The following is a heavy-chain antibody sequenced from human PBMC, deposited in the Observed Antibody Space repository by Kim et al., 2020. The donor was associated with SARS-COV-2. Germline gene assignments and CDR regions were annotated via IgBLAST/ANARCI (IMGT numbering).Heavy chain of an antibody. D-gene: IGHD1-1*01. Sequence: SETLSLTCAVSGGSISSSNWWSWVRQPPGKGLEWIGEIYHSGSTNYNPSLKSRVTISVDKSKNQFSLKLSSVTAADTAVYYCARERAVVQLIYYYYGMDVWGQGTTVTVSS. CDR1: GGSISSSNW. CDR3: ARERAVVQLIYYYYGMDV. J-gene: IGHJ6*02. CDR2: IYHSGST. V-gene: IGHV4-4*02.